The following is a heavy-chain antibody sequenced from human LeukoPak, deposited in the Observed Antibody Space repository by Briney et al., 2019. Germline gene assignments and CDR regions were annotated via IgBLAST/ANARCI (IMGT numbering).Heavy chain of an antibody. V-gene: IGHV4-61*02. CDR1: GGSITSGSYY. D-gene: IGHD3-3*01. Sequence: PSQTLSLICTVSGGSITSGSYYWRWMRQPAGKGLEWIGRIYTSGRTNYNPSLKSRVTISLDTSKNQFSLKLSSVTAADTAVYFCARDDPLDFPDYQYYMDVWGKGTTVTVSS. CDR3: ARDDPLDFPDYQYYMDV. CDR2: IYTSGRT. J-gene: IGHJ6*03.